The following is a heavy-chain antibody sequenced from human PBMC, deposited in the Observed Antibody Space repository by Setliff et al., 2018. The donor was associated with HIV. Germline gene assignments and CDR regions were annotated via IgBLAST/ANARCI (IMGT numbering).Heavy chain of an antibody. CDR1: GGSISSYY. CDR3: ASSYGSGSYYENYYYYYYMDV. Sequence: KPSETLSLTCTVSGGSISSYYWSWIRQPPGKGLEWIGYIYYSGSTNYNPSLKSRVTISVDTSKNQFSLKLSSVTAADTAVYYCASSYGSGSYYENYYYYYYMDVWGKGTTVTVSS. J-gene: IGHJ6*03. V-gene: IGHV4-59*01. D-gene: IGHD3-10*01. CDR2: IYYSGST.